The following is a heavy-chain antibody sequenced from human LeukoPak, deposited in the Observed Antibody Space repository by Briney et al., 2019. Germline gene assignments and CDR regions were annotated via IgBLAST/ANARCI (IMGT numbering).Heavy chain of an antibody. D-gene: IGHD1-26*01. V-gene: IGHV1-2*02. CDR1: GYTFTGYY. CDR3: ARGSGSYYGAFDI. Sequence: GASVKVSCKASGYTFTGYYMHWVRQAPGQGLEWMGWINPNSGGTNYAQKFQGRVTMTRDTSISTAYMELSRLRSDDTAVYYCARGSGSYYGAFDIWGQGTMVTVSS. J-gene: IGHJ3*02. CDR2: INPNSGGT.